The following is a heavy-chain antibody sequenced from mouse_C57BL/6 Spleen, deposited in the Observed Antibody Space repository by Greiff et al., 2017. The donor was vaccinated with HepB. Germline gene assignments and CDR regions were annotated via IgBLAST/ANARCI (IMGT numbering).Heavy chain of an antibody. D-gene: IGHD1-1*02. CDR3: ARDGAGGNYYAMDY. CDR1: GFTFSSYA. J-gene: IGHJ4*01. CDR2: ISDGGSYT. V-gene: IGHV5-4*01. Sequence: EVKLVESGGGLVKPGGSLKLSCAASGFTFSSYAMSWVRQTPEKRLEWVATISDGGSYTYYPDNVKGRFTISRDNAKNNLYLQMSHLKSEDTAMYYCARDGAGGNYYAMDYWGQGTSVTVSS.